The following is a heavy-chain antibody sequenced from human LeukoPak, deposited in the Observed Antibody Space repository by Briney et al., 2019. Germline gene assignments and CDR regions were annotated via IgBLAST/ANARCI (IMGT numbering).Heavy chain of an antibody. D-gene: IGHD5-24*01. Sequence: SETLSLTCAVYGGSFSGYYWSWIRQPPGKGLEWIGEINHSGSTNYNPSLKSRVTISVDTSKNQFSLKLSSVTAADTAVYYCARLGDGYIRGFDYWGQGTLVTVPS. CDR1: GGSFSGYY. CDR2: INHSGST. CDR3: ARLGDGYIRGFDY. J-gene: IGHJ4*02. V-gene: IGHV4-34*01.